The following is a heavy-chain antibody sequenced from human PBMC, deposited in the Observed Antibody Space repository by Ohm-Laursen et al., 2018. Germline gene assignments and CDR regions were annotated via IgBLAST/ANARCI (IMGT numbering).Heavy chain of an antibody. CDR2: MSFDGSNG. CDR1: GFTFSNYG. J-gene: IGHJ4*02. D-gene: IGHD6-13*01. CDR3: AKGSSWN. Sequence: SLRLSCAASGFTFSNYGMHWVRQAPGKGLEWVAVMSFDGSNGYYADSVKGRFTISRDNSKNTLYLQMNSLRAEDTAVYYCAKGSSWNWGQGTLVTVSS. V-gene: IGHV3-33*05.